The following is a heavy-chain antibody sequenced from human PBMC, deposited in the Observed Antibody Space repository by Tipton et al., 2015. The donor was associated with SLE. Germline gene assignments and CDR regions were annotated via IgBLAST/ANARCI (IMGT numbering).Heavy chain of an antibody. Sequence: TLSLTCTVSGDSITSSLYYWAWIRQPPGKGLEWIGNIYYSGTTYYNPSLNSRVTISVGTSKNQFSLKLTSVTAADTAVYYCASEVTGASNWFDPWGQGTLVTVSS. CDR3: ASEVTGASNWFDP. V-gene: IGHV4-39*07. J-gene: IGHJ5*02. CDR1: GDSITSSLYY. CDR2: IYYSGTT. D-gene: IGHD2-21*02.